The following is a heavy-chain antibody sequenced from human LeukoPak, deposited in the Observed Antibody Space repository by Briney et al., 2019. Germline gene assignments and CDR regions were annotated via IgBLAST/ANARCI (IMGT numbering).Heavy chain of an antibody. CDR3: ARDLPIYSSGSYYADGGFDY. Sequence: SQTLSLTCTVSGGSISSGGYYWSWIRQHPGKGLEWIGYIYYSGSTYYNPSLKSRVTISVDTSKNQFSLKLSSVTAADTAVYYCARDLPIYSSGSYYADGGFDYWGQGTLVTVSS. CDR2: IYYSGST. J-gene: IGHJ4*02. D-gene: IGHD3-10*01. V-gene: IGHV4-31*03. CDR1: GGSISSGGYY.